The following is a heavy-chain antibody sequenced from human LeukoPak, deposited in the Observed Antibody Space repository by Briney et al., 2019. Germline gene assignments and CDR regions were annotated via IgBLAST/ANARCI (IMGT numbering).Heavy chain of an antibody. Sequence: SVKVSCTASGGTFSSYAISWVRQAPGQGLEWMGGIIPIFGTANYAQKFQGRVTITADESTSTAYMELSSPRSEDTAVYYCAREYVDIVATTYYYYGMDVWGQGTTVTVSS. V-gene: IGHV1-69*01. CDR3: AREYVDIVATTYYYYGMDV. D-gene: IGHD5-12*01. CDR2: IIPIFGTA. J-gene: IGHJ6*02. CDR1: GGTFSSYA.